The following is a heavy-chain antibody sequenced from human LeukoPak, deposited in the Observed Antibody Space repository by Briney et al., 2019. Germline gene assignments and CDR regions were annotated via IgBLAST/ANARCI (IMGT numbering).Heavy chain of an antibody. CDR2: IGSTGRTI. D-gene: IGHD1-14*01. CDR3: VRGDRYFFDY. CDR1: GFRFSSYE. J-gene: IGHJ4*02. V-gene: IGHV3-48*03. Sequence: GGSLRLSCAASGFRFSSYEMNWVRQAPGRGLEWVSYIGSTGRTIYYVDSVKGRFTVSRDNVKNSLYLQMNSLRAEDTAIYYCVRGDRYFFDYWGQGTLVTVSS.